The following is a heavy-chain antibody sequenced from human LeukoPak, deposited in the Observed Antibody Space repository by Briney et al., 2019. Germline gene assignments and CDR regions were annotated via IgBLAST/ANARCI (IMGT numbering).Heavy chain of an antibody. J-gene: IGHJ4*02. CDR3: ARDLRAPGYCSSISCYNPDY. D-gene: IGHD2-2*02. V-gene: IGHV1-2*02. Sequence: ASVKVSCKASGYTFTGYYMHWVRQAPGQGLEWMGWINPNSGGTNYAQKFQGRVTMTRDTSISTAYMELSRLRSDDTAVYYCARDLRAPGYCSSISCYNPDYWGQGTLVTVSS. CDR1: GYTFTGYY. CDR2: INPNSGGT.